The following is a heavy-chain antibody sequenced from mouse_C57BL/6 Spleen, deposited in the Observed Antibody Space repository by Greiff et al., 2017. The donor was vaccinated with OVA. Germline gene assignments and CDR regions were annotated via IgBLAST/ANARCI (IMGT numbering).Heavy chain of an antibody. CDR1: GFNIQHTY. D-gene: IGHD3-2*02. J-gene: IGHJ2*01. Sequence: EVQLQPSVAALVRPGASVKLSCTASGFNIQHTYLHWVKQRPEQGLEWIGRIDPANGNTKYAPQFQGKATITADTSSNTAYLQLSSLTSEDTAIYYCASLTAQAYFDYWGQGTTLTVSS. CDR3: ASLTAQAYFDY. CDR2: IDPANGNT. V-gene: IGHV14-3*01.